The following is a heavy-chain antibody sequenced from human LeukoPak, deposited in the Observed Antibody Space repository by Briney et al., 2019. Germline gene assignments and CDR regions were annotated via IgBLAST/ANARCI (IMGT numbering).Heavy chain of an antibody. CDR2: ISGSGGST. J-gene: IGHJ6*02. V-gene: IGHV3-23*01. CDR1: GLTFSSYA. CDR3: AKGTGSSETSYYYYGMDV. Sequence: GGSLRLSCAASGLTFSSYAMSWVRQAPGKGLEWVSAISGSGGSTYYADSVKGRFTISRDNSKNTLYLQMNSLRAEDTAVYYCAKGTGSSETSYYYYGMDVWGQGTTVTVSS. D-gene: IGHD1-26*01.